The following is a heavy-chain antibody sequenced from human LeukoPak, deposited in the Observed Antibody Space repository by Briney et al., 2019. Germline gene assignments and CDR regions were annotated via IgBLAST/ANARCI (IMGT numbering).Heavy chain of an antibody. CDR2: IGGRGTYA. CDR3: GRDPNGDYVGAFEF. D-gene: IGHD4-17*01. CDR1: GFTFATYA. V-gene: IGHV3-23*01. Sequence: GGSLRVSCVASGFTFATYAMTWVRLTPGKGLEWVASIGGRGTYANYADSVRGRFTISRDNSKDTLYLQLNSLRAEDTAVYYCGRDPNGDYVGAFEFWGQGTLVSVSS. J-gene: IGHJ3*01.